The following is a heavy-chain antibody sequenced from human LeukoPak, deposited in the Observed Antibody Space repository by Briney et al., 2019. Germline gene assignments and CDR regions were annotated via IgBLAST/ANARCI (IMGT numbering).Heavy chain of an antibody. CDR2: IIPISGTA. CDR1: GGTFSSYA. Sequence: SVKVSCKASGGTFSSYAISWVRQAPGQGLEWMGGIIPISGTANYAQKFQGRVTITTDEFTSTAYMELSSLISEDTAVYYCARAYCGGDCYNYFDYWGQGTLVTVS. CDR3: ARAYCGGDCYNYFDY. V-gene: IGHV1-69*05. J-gene: IGHJ4*02. D-gene: IGHD2-21*02.